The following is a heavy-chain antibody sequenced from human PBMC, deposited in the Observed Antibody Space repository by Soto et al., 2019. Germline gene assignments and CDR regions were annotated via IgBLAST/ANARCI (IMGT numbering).Heavy chain of an antibody. J-gene: IGHJ6*02. Sequence: PGESLKISCKGSGYSFAGYWIGWVRQMPGKGLDWMGVIYPGDSDTRYSPSFHGQVTISADKSISTAYLQWSSLKASDTAMYYCARGKHDSSGYYPAARYYGMDVWGQGTTVTVSS. CDR3: ARGKHDSSGYYPAARYYGMDV. V-gene: IGHV5-51*01. D-gene: IGHD3-22*01. CDR2: IYPGDSDT. CDR1: GYSFAGYW.